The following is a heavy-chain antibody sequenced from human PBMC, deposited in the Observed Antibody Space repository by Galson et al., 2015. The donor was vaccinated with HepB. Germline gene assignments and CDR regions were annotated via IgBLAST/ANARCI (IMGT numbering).Heavy chain of an antibody. Sequence: SETLSLTCAVYGGSFSGYYWSWIRQPPGKGLEWIGEINHSGSTNYNPSLKSRVTISVDTSKNQFSLKLSSVTAADTAVYYCARALIYGEKLDYWGQGTLVTVSS. D-gene: IGHD4-17*01. CDR2: INHSGST. J-gene: IGHJ4*02. V-gene: IGHV4-34*01. CDR1: GGSFSGYY. CDR3: ARALIYGEKLDY.